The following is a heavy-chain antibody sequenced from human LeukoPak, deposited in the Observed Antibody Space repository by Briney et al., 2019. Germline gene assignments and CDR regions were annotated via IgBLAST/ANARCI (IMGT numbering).Heavy chain of an antibody. J-gene: IGHJ6*03. CDR2: ISGSGAST. V-gene: IGHV3-23*01. D-gene: IGHD4-11*01. Sequence: GGSLRLSCAASAFTFNIYGMSWVRQAPGKGLEWVSSISGSGASTYYADSVKGRFTISRDNSKNTLYLQMNSLRAEDTAIYYCAKSGSNYYYHYMDVWGKGTTVTVSS. CDR3: AKSGSNYYYHYMDV. CDR1: AFTFNIYG.